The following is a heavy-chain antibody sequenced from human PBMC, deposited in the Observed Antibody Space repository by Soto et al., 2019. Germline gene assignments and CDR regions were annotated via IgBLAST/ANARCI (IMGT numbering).Heavy chain of an antibody. CDR1: GGSISSSSYY. CDR3: ARRGGGSYYYPIPDTHVTYFDY. V-gene: IGHV4-39*01. J-gene: IGHJ4*02. Sequence: SETLSLTCTVSGGSISSSSYYWGWIRQPPGKGLEWIESIYYSGSTYYNPSLKSRVTISVDTSKNQFSLKLSSVTAADTAVYYCARRGGGSYYYPIPDTHVTYFDYWGQGTLVTVSS. CDR2: IYYSGST. D-gene: IGHD1-26*01.